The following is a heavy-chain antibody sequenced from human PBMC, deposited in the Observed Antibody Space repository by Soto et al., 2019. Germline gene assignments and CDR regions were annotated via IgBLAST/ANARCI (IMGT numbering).Heavy chain of an antibody. Sequence: SETLSLTCTVSGGSISSGDYYWSWIRQPPGEGLEWIGYIYYSGSTYYNPSLKSRVTISVDTSKNQFSLKLSSVTAADTAVYYCARAVTTGIDYWGQGTLVTVSS. V-gene: IGHV4-30-4*01. CDR2: IYYSGST. J-gene: IGHJ4*02. D-gene: IGHD4-17*01. CDR1: GGSISSGDYY. CDR3: ARAVTTGIDY.